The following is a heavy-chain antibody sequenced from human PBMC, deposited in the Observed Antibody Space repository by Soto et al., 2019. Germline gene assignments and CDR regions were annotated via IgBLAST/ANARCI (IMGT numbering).Heavy chain of an antibody. CDR3: ARGGIVATTFDY. Sequence: QVQLQESGPGLVKPSQTLSLTCTVSGGSISSGGYYWSWIRQHPGKGLEWIGYIYYSGSTYYNPSLKGRFTISVDTSKNQFSLKLSSVTAADTAVYYCARGGIVATTFDYWGQGTLVTVSS. CDR2: IYYSGST. J-gene: IGHJ4*02. V-gene: IGHV4-31*03. D-gene: IGHD5-12*01. CDR1: GGSISSGGYY.